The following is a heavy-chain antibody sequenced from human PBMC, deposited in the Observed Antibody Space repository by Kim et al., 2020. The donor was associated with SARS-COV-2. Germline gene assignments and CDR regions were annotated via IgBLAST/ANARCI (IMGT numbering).Heavy chain of an antibody. V-gene: IGHV3-11*01. Sequence: KGRFAISRDNAKNSLYLQMNNLRVEDTAVYYCARVTLGYIHGLIDYYSMDVWGQGTTVTVSS. CDR3: ARVTLGYIHGLIDYYSMDV. D-gene: IGHD5-18*01. J-gene: IGHJ6*02.